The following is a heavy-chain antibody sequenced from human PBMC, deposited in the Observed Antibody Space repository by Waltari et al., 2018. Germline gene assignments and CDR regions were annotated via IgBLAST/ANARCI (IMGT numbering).Heavy chain of an antibody. CDR1: GGSLRDYY. V-gene: IGHV4-34*01. CDR3: ARHLMGGRGSFDV. Sequence: QVQLHQWGAGLLKPSETLSLTCAVYGGSLRDYYWSWCSQPQGKGLEWIGEINHSGSANYNPSLKSPVIISVDTSKNHFSLNLSSVTAADTAVYYCARHLMGGRGSFDVWGQGTMVTVSS. CDR2: INHSGSA. D-gene: IGHD3-16*01. J-gene: IGHJ3*01.